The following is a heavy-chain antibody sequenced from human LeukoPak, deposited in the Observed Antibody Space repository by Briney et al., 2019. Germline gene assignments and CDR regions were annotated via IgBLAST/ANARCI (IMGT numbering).Heavy chain of an antibody. D-gene: IGHD3-3*01. CDR2: ISGSGGST. V-gene: IGHV3-23*01. J-gene: IGHJ4*02. Sequence: GGSLRLSCAASGFTFSSYAMSWVRQAPGKGLEWVSAISGSGGSTYYADSVKGRFTISRDNSKNTLYLQMNSLRAEDTAVYYCAKVGALRFLEWLSTPIFDYWGQGTPVTVSS. CDR3: AKVGALRFLEWLSTPIFDY. CDR1: GFTFSSYA.